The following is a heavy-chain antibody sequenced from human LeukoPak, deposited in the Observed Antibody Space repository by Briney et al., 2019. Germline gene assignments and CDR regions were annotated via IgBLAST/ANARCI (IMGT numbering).Heavy chain of an antibody. J-gene: IGHJ5*02. CDR2: IISIISYI. D-gene: IGHD1-7*01. Sequence: RGSLSLSCAASRFTFSSYDINCVRHAPGEGLEWVSSIISIISYIYYADSVKGRLTTSRDTAKKSLYLQMNSLRAEDTAVYYCARVPNWNSVNWFDPWGQGTLVTVSS. CDR3: ARVPNWNSVNWFDP. CDR1: RFTFSSYD. V-gene: IGHV3-21*01.